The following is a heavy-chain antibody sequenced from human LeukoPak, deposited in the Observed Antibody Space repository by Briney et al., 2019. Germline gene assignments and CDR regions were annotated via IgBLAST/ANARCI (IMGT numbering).Heavy chain of an antibody. D-gene: IGHD3-22*01. J-gene: IGHJ4*02. V-gene: IGHV3-23*01. CDR3: AKDEPDYYDSSGYQYYFDY. CDR2: ISGSGGST. CDR1: GFTFSSYA. Sequence: PGGSLRLSCAASGFTFSSYAMSWVRQAPGKGLEWVSAISGSGGSTYYADSVKGRFTISRNNSKNTLYLQMNSLRAEDTAVYYCAKDEPDYYDSSGYQYYFDYWGQGTLVTVSS.